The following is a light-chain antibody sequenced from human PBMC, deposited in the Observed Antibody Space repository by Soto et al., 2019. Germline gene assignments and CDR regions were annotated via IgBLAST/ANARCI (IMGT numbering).Light chain of an antibody. J-gene: IGLJ3*02. CDR2: DVS. CDR3: CSYAGRYIRV. CDR1: SSDVGGYNY. V-gene: IGLV2-11*01. Sequence: QSALTQPRSVSGSPGQSVTISCTGTSSDVGGYNYVSWYQQHPGKAPKVIIHDVSRRPSGVPDRFAGSKSGNTASLTISGLQAEDEADYHGCSYAGRYIRVFGGGTKLTVL.